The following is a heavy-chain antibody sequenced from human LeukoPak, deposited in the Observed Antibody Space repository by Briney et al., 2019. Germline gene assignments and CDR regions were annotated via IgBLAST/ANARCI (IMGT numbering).Heavy chain of an antibody. CDR3: ARGTYVLRYFDWLLVPDDY. V-gene: IGHV3-11*04. D-gene: IGHD3-9*01. Sequence: GGSLRLSCAASGFTFSDYYMSWIRQAPGKGLEWVSYISSSGSTVYYADSVKGRFTISRDNAKNSLYLQMNSLRAEDTAVYYCARGTYVLRYFDWLLVPDDYWGQGTLVTVSS. CDR2: ISSSGSTV. J-gene: IGHJ4*02. CDR1: GFTFSDYY.